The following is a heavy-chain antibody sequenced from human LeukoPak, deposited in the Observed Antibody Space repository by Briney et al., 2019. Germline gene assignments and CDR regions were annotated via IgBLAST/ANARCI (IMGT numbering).Heavy chain of an antibody. J-gene: IGHJ4*02. Sequence: SETLSLTCTVSGGSISSHFWSWIRQPPGKGLEWIGYINYSGSTNYNPSLKSRVTISVDTSKNQFSLKLSSVTAADTAVYYCARDGYSGSSLFDYWGQGTLVTVS. D-gene: IGHD1-26*01. CDR1: GGSISSHF. CDR2: INYSGST. CDR3: ARDGYSGSSLFDY. V-gene: IGHV4-59*11.